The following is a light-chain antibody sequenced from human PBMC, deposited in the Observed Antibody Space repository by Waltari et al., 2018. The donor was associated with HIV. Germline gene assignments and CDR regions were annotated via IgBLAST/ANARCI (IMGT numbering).Light chain of an antibody. V-gene: IGLV3-1*01. CDR1: YLDHKY. Sequence: SYDLRQPPSVSVSPGQTASITCSGDYLDHKYVCWYHQKPGQSPVVVIYHDTKRHSGIPERVAGSKSGNTATLTISGTQTMDEGDYYCQTWDNSPVLFGGGTRLTVL. CDR3: QTWDNSPVL. J-gene: IGLJ2*01. CDR2: HDT.